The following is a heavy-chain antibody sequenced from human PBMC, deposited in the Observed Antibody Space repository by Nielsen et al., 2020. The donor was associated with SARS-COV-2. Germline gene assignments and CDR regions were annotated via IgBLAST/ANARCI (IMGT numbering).Heavy chain of an antibody. V-gene: IGHV3-23*01. J-gene: IGHJ6*02. CDR3: ARARGWQQLYYYYGMDV. CDR1: GFTISTYA. Sequence: GGSLRLSCVVSGFTISTYAMSWVRQAPGKGLEWVSAISASTYYADSVKGRFTISRDNSKNTLYLQMNSLRSEDTAVYYCARARGWQQLYYYYGMDVWGQGTTVTVSS. CDR2: ISAST. D-gene: IGHD6-13*01.